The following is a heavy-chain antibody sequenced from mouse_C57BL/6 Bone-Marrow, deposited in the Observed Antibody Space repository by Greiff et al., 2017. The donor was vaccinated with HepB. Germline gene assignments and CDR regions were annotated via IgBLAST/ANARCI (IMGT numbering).Heavy chain of an antibody. CDR2: ISNLAYSI. V-gene: IGHV5-15*01. D-gene: IGHD1-1*01. Sequence: EVQLMESGGGLVQPGGSLKLSCAASGFTFSDYGMAWVRQAPRKGPEWVAFISNLAYSIYYADTVTGRFTISRENAKNTLYLEMSSLRSEDTAMYYCARLHYYGSSYVRPWWFDVWGTGTTVTVSS. J-gene: IGHJ1*03. CDR1: GFTFSDYG. CDR3: ARLHYYGSSYVRPWWFDV.